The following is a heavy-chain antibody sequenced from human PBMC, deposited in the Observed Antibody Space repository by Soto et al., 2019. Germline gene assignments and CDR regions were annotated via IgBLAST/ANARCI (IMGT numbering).Heavy chain of an antibody. CDR3: ATSRVTIAVAGETEYYFDY. D-gene: IGHD6-19*01. J-gene: IGHJ4*02. CDR2: INPNSGGT. CDR1: GYTFTGFY. V-gene: IGHV1-2*02. Sequence: ASVKVSCKASGYTFTGFYMHWVRRAPGQGLEWMGWINPNSGGTNSAQRFQGRVTMTRDTSINTAYMELSRLRFDDTAVYFCATSRVTIAVAGETEYYFDYWGQGTLVTVSS.